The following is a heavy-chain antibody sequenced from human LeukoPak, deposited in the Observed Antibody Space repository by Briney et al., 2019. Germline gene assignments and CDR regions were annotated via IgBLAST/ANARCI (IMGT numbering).Heavy chain of an antibody. CDR3: ARLKDSSSWYMVY. V-gene: IGHV4-59*01. D-gene: IGHD6-13*01. CDR1: GGSISSYY. CDR2: IYYSGST. J-gene: IGHJ4*02. Sequence: PSETLSLTCTVSGGSISSYYWSWIRQPPGKGLKWIGYIYYSGSTNYNPSLKSRVTISVDTSKNQFSLKLSSVTAADTAVYYCARLKDSSSWYMVYWGQGTLVTVSS.